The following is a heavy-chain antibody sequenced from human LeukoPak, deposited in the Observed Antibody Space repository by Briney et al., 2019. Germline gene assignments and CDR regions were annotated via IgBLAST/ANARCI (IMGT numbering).Heavy chain of an antibody. D-gene: IGHD3-3*01. V-gene: IGHV4-34*01. CDR1: GGSFSDYY. CDR3: ASFGVEGITIFGVVPSPS. Sequence: SETLSLTCAVYGGSFSDYYWSWIRQTPGKGLEWIGEINHSGRTSYNSSLKSRVTISVDTSKNQFSLKLSSVTAADTAVYYCASFGVEGITIFGVVPSPSWGQGTLVTVSS. J-gene: IGHJ4*02. CDR2: INHSGRT.